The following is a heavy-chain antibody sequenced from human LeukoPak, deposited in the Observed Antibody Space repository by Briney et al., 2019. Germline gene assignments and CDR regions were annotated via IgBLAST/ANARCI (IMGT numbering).Heavy chain of an antibody. D-gene: IGHD2-2*01. V-gene: IGHV4-30-2*01. Sequence: SQTLSLTCTVSGGSISSGGYYWSWIRQPPGKGLEWIGYIYHSGSTYYNPSLKSRVTISVDRSKNQFSLKLSSVTAADTAVYYCARGVLSDYYYMDVWGKGTTVTVSS. CDR3: ARGVLSDYYYMDV. CDR1: GGSISSGGYY. J-gene: IGHJ6*03. CDR2: IYHSGST.